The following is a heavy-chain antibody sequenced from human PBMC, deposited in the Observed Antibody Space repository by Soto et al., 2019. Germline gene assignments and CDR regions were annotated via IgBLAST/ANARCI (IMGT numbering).Heavy chain of an antibody. D-gene: IGHD6-19*01. V-gene: IGHV1-18*01. J-gene: IGHJ3*02. CDR2: ISAYNGNT. Sequence: ASVKVSCKASGYTFTSYGISWVRQAPGQGLEWMGWISAYNGNTNYAQKLQGRVTMTTDTSTSTAYMELRSLRSDDTAVYYCARDRLAVTSGRAFDIWGQGTMVTVSS. CDR3: ARDRLAVTSGRAFDI. CDR1: GYTFTSYG.